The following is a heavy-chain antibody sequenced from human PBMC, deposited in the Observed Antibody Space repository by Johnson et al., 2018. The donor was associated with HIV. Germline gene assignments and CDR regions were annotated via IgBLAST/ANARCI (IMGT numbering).Heavy chain of an antibody. CDR2: IYSGGST. Sequence: VQLVESGGDLVQPGGSLRLSCAASRFTVNNKYMSWVRQPPGKGLEWVSVIYSGGSTYYADSVKGRFTISRDNSKNTLYLQMNSLRAEDTAVYYCAKFRDAFDIWGQGTTVTVSS. J-gene: IGHJ3*02. V-gene: IGHV3-66*01. D-gene: IGHD2-21*01. CDR1: RFTVNNKY. CDR3: AKFRDAFDI.